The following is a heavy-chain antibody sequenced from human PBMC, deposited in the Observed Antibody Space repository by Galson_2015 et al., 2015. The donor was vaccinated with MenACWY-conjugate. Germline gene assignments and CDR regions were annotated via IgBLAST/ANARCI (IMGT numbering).Heavy chain of an antibody. Sequence: SLRLSCAASGFTFNNYWMTWVRQAPGKGLEWVANINVDESEENYMDSVRGRFTISRDNAKNSLFLQVNTLRAEDTAVYYCARGTLAVAGTDYWGQGTLVTVSS. D-gene: IGHD6-19*01. CDR1: GFTFNNYW. V-gene: IGHV3-7*01. CDR3: ARGTLAVAGTDY. CDR2: INVDESEE. J-gene: IGHJ4*02.